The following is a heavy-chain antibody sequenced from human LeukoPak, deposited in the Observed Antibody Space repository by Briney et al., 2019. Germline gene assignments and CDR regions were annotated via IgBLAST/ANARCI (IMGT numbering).Heavy chain of an antibody. CDR2: ISYSGST. CDR3: ARSSVAPVWFDP. V-gene: IGHV4-59*01. CDR1: GDSIRSYY. J-gene: IGHJ5*02. D-gene: IGHD5-12*01. Sequence: PSETLSLTCSVSGDSIRSYYWSWIRKPPRKGLEWIGYISYSGSTKYNPSLKSRVTISIDTSKNQFSLKVSSVTAADTAVYYCARSSVAPVWFDPWGQGTPVIVSS.